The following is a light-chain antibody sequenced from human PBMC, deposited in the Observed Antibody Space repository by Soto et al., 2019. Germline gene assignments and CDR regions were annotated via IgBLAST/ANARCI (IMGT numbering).Light chain of an antibody. V-gene: IGLV2-8*01. J-gene: IGLJ2*01. CDR3: STFGGTKV. Sequence: QSAPTQPPSASGSPGQSVTISCTGSSSDVGANNYVSWYQQHPGKAPKLIIYEVTQRPSGVPDRFSGSKSGNTASLTVSGLQAEDEADYYCSTFGGTKVFGGGTKLTVL. CDR2: EVT. CDR1: SSDVGANNY.